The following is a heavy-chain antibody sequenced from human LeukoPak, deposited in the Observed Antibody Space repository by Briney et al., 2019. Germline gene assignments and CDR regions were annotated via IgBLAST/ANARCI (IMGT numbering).Heavy chain of an antibody. CDR2: IYHSGST. CDR3: ARRPYYYGSRSFYFDY. CDR1: GGSISSYY. V-gene: IGHV4-59*08. D-gene: IGHD3-10*01. Sequence: SETLSLTCTVSGGSISSYYWTWIRQPPGKGLEWIGYIYHSGSTNYNPSLKSRVTISVDTSKNQLSLKLSSVTAADTAVYYCARRPYYYGSRSFYFDYWGQGTLVTVSS. J-gene: IGHJ4*02.